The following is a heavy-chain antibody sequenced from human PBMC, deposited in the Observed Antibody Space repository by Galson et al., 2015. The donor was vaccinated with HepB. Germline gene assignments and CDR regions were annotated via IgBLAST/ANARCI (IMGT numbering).Heavy chain of an antibody. D-gene: IGHD2-15*01. J-gene: IGHJ6*02. CDR2: ISYDGSNK. V-gene: IGHV3-30-3*01. Sequence: SLRLSCAASGFTFSSYAMHWVRQAPGKGLEWVAVISYDGSNKYYADSVKGRFTISRDNSKNTLYLQMNSLRAEDTAVYYCARRIRDYYGMDVWGQGTTVTVSS. CDR1: GFTFSSYA. CDR3: ARRIRDYYGMDV.